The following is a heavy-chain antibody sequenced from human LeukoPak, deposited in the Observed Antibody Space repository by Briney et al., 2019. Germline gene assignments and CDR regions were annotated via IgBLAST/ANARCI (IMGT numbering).Heavy chain of an antibody. Sequence: PGGSLRLSCATSGFTFSNYAMTWVRQAPGKGLEWVSSISSSSSYIYYADSVKGRFTISRDNAKNSLYLQMNSLRAEDTAVYYCARDGTMVRGFDPWGQGTLVTVSS. CDR1: GFTFSNYA. CDR3: ARDGTMVRGFDP. V-gene: IGHV3-21*01. J-gene: IGHJ5*02. CDR2: ISSSSSYI. D-gene: IGHD3-10*01.